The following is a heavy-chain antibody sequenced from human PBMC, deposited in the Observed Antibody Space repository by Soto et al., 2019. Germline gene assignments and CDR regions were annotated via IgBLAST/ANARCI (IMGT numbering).Heavy chain of an antibody. CDR1: GGSISSGGYY. D-gene: IGHD3-9*01. V-gene: IGHV4-31*03. CDR3: ARALSGYDILTGYYRYYYYGMDV. J-gene: IGHJ6*02. Sequence: QVQLQESGPGLVKPSQTLSLTCTVSGGSISSGGYYWSWIRQHPGKGLEWIGYIYYSGSTYYNPSITSRVTISVDTSKNQFSLKLSSVTAADTAVYYCARALSGYDILTGYYRYYYYGMDVWGQGTTVTVSS. CDR2: IYYSGST.